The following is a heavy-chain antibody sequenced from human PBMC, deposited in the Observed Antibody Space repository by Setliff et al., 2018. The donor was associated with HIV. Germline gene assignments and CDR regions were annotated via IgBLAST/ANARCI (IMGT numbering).Heavy chain of an antibody. CDR3: ATSVSAKENWLDP. V-gene: IGHV4-34*01. J-gene: IGHJ5*02. Sequence: KPSETLSLTCVVYGGSYSGYYYSWIRQPPGKGLECIGEINHSGSTNYHASLKSRVTISLETSKHQFSLKLSSVTAADTAVYYCATSVSAKENWLDPWGLGTLVTVSS. CDR2: INHSGST. D-gene: IGHD6-19*01. CDR1: GGSYSGYY.